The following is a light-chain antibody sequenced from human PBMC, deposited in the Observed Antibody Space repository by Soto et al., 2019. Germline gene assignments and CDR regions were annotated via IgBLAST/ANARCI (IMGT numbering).Light chain of an antibody. CDR3: QQYKNYRT. CDR2: KAS. CDR1: QIIDNW. J-gene: IGKJ1*01. Sequence: DTQIIPAPSTLSASIGDRVTIACRVSQIIDNWLAWYQQKPGKVPNLLIYKASTLQSGVPSRFRGSGSGTEFTLTIIPLQPADFATYYCQQYKNYRTFGPGTKVDIK. V-gene: IGKV1-5*03.